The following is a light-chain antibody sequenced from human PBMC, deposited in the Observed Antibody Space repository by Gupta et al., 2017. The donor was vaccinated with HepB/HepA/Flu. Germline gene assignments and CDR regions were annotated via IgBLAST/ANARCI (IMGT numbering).Light chain of an antibody. CDR1: SSDVGGYNY. CDR2: DVS. CDR3: SAYTSSSVWV. Sequence: SALTQPASVSGSPAPSITISCTGTSSDVGGYNYVSWYQQHPGKSPKLMIYDVSNRPPGVATRFSGSKSGNTASLTISGRQEEDEADYYCSAYTSSSVWVFGGGTKLTVL. J-gene: IGLJ3*02. V-gene: IGLV2-14*03.